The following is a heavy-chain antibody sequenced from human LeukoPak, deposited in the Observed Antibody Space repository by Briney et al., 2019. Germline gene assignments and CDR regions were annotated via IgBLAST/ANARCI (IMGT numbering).Heavy chain of an antibody. CDR2: ISGSGGST. Sequence: GGSLRLSCTASGFTFGDYDMSWVRQAPGKGLEWVSAISGSGGSTYYADSVKGRFTISRDNSKNTLYLQMNSLRAEDTAVYYCAKDLAEMATIIDYWGQGTLVTVSS. CDR3: AKDLAEMATIIDY. V-gene: IGHV3-23*01. D-gene: IGHD5-24*01. J-gene: IGHJ4*02. CDR1: GFTFGDYD.